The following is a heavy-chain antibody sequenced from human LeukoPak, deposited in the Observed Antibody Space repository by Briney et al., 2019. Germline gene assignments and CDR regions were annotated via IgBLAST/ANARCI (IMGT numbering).Heavy chain of an antibody. CDR3: ARGKYYYDSNSSYRYFDP. CDR2: IYTTGNT. CDR1: GGSISSYY. D-gene: IGHD3-22*01. Sequence: SETPSLTCIVSGGSISSYYWSWIRQPAGKGLEWIGRIYTTGNTNYNPSLKSRVTMSIDTSKKQFSLKLSSVTAADTAVYYCARGKYYYDSNSSYRYFDPWGQGTLVTVSS. J-gene: IGHJ5*02. V-gene: IGHV4-4*07.